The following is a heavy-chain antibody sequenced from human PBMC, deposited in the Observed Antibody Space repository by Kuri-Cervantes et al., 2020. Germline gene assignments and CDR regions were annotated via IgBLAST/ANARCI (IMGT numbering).Heavy chain of an antibody. V-gene: IGHV4-38-2*01. CDR3: ARVAGGLYSYGFDY. D-gene: IGHD5-18*01. CDR2: INHSGST. CDR1: GYFISSGYY. Sequence: SETLSLTCGVSGYFISSGYYWGWIRQPPGKGLEWIGEINHSGSTNYNPSLKSRVTISVDTSKNQFSLKLSSVTAADTAVHYCARVAGGLYSYGFDYWGQGTLVTVSS. J-gene: IGHJ4*02.